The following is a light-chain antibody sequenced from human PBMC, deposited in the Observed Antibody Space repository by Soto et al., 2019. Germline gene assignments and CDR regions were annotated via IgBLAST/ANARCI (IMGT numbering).Light chain of an antibody. CDR3: QQRSNWPAYT. V-gene: IGKV3-11*01. CDR2: DAS. J-gene: IGKJ2*01. CDR1: QSVGTY. Sequence: EIVLTQSPVTLSLSPGERATLSCRASQSVGTYLGWYQQKPGQAPRLLIYDASNRATGIPARFSGSGSGTDFTLSITSLEPEDFAVYYCQQRSNWPAYTFGQGTKLEIK.